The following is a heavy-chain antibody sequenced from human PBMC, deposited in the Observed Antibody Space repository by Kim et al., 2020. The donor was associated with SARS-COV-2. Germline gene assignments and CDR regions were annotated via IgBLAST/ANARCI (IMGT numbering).Heavy chain of an antibody. Sequence: SETLSLTCAVYGGSFSGYYWSWIRQPPGKGLEWIGEINHSGSTNYNPSLKSRVTISVDTSKNQFSLKLSSVTAADTAVYYCASKGGWWWFDPWGQGTLVTVSS. CDR3: ASKGGWWWFDP. V-gene: IGHV4-34*01. J-gene: IGHJ5*02. D-gene: IGHD6-19*01. CDR1: GGSFSGYY. CDR2: INHSGST.